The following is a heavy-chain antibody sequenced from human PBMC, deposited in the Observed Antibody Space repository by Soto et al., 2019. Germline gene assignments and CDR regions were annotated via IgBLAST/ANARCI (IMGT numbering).Heavy chain of an antibody. D-gene: IGHD1-26*01. V-gene: IGHV1-69*01. CDR3: ARDPEGIATRSEGGMDV. CDR1: GGTFSSYA. J-gene: IGHJ6*02. CDR2: IIPIVGTA. Sequence: QVQLVQSGAEVKKPGSSVKVSCKASGGTFSSYAISWVLQAPGHGLEWMGGIIPIVGTANYAQTFQGRVTITADESTSTAYIELSRLRSEDTAVYYGARDPEGIATRSEGGMDVWGQGTTVTVSS.